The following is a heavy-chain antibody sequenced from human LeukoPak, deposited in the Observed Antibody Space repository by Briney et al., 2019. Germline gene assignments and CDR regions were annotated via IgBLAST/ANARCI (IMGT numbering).Heavy chain of an antibody. V-gene: IGHV4-34*01. CDR3: VRQPSLSYCSSGTCWFDS. CDR1: GGSFSSGQY. Sequence: SETLSLTCAVFGGSFSSGQYWSWIRPPPGKGLEWIGEINHSGRSNYNPALKRRVTISVDTSKNQFSLKLSSVTAADTAVYYCVRQPSLSYCSSGTCWFDSWGQGTLVTVSS. CDR2: INHSGRS. D-gene: IGHD2-15*01. J-gene: IGHJ5*01.